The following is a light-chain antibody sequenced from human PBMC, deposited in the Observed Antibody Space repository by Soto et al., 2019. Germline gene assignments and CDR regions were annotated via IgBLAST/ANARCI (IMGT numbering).Light chain of an antibody. CDR1: QSVTSSY. CDR3: QLYGSSSYT. Sequence: EIVLTQSPGTLSLPPGERATLSCRASQSVTSSYLAWYQQKPGQAPRLLIYGASRRATDIPDRFSGSGSGTDFTLTISRLEPEDFAVYYCQLYGSSSYTFGQGTKVDIK. CDR2: GAS. V-gene: IGKV3-20*01. J-gene: IGKJ2*01.